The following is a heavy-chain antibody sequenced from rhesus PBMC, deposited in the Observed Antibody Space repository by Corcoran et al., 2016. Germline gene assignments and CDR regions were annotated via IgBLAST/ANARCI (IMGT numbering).Heavy chain of an antibody. V-gene: IGHV1-156*01. CDR1: GYTFTELS. D-gene: IGHD5-24*01. CDR2: IDPVNVEI. CDR3: ARGLGQWVHYY. J-gene: IGHJ4*01. Sequence: EVQLVQSGAEVKKPGASVKVSCKVSGYTFTELSMHWVRQAPGKGLEWKEGIDPVNVEIIHEEKFQGRCTMTEDTATDTAYRELSSLRSEDTAVYYCARGLGQWVHYYWGQGVLVTVSS.